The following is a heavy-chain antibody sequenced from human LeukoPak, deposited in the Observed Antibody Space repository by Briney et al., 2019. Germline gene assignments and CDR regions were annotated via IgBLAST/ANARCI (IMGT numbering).Heavy chain of an antibody. CDR3: ARDRGPALWFGELGVEYYFDY. D-gene: IGHD3-10*01. CDR2: ISAYNGNT. V-gene: IGHV1-18*01. CDR1: GCTFTSYG. J-gene: IGHJ4*02. Sequence: GASVKVSCKASGCTFTSYGISWVRQAPGQGLEWMGWISAYNGNTNYAQKLQGRVTMTRDTSISTAYMELSRLRSDDTAVYYCARDRGPALWFGELGVEYYFDYWGQGTLVTVSS.